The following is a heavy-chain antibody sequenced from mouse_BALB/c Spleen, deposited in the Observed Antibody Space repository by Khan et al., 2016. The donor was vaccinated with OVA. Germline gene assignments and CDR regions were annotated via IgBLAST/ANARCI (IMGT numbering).Heavy chain of an antibody. CDR2: IDPETGDT. CDR3: NADTTATVDY. Sequence: VRLQQSGAELVRSGASVKLSCTASGFNIKDYYMHWVKQRPEQGLEWIGWIDPETGDTEYAQKFQGQATMTADTSSNTAYLQLSSLTSEDTAIYYWNADTTATVDYWGQGTTLTVAA. CDR1: GFNIKDYY. D-gene: IGHD1-2*01. V-gene: IGHV14-4*02. J-gene: IGHJ2*01.